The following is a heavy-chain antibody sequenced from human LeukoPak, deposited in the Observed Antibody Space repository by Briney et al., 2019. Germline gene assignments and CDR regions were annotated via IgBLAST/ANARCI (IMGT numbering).Heavy chain of an antibody. CDR2: ILYSGST. CDR1: GGSISSYY. CDR3: ARVKMSRDNVYYYYYLDV. D-gene: IGHD1-1*01. Sequence: SETLSLTCTVSGGSISSYYWNWIRQPPGKGLEWIGHILYSGSTTYNPSLKSRVTISIDKSKNQFSLNLTSVTAADTAVYYCARVKMSRDNVYYYYYLDVWGKGTTVTVSS. J-gene: IGHJ6*03. V-gene: IGHV4-59*01.